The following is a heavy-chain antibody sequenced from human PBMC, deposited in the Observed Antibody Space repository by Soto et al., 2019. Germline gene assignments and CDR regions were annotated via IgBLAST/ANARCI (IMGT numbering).Heavy chain of an antibody. Sequence: PGESLKISCKGSGYNFTNYWIGWVRQMPGKGLEWMGIIYPGDSDTRSSPSLRGQVTISADKSLSTAFLQWSSLKASDTAIYYCARAPRNRRYSGYFEYWGRGTLVTVSS. CDR1: GYNFTNYW. CDR3: ARAPRNRRYSGYFEY. CDR2: IYPGDSDT. D-gene: IGHD1-26*01. V-gene: IGHV5-51*01. J-gene: IGHJ4*02.